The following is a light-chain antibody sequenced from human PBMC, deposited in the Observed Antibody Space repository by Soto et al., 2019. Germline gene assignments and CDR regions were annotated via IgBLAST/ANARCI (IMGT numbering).Light chain of an antibody. CDR3: QQYGTSPPTT. CDR1: QSVSSNS. Sequence: EIVLTQSPGTLSLSPGERATLSCRASQSVSSNSLAWYQQKPGQAPRLLIFNAFNRATGIPDRFSGSGSVTDFTLTISRMETEDFAVYYCQQYGTSPPTTFGQGTKVEIK. J-gene: IGKJ1*01. V-gene: IGKV3-20*01. CDR2: NAF.